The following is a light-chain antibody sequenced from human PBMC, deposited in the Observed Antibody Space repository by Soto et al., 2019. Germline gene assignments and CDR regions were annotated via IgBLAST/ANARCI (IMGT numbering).Light chain of an antibody. J-gene: IGKJ5*01. CDR1: HNIRNS. CDR3: QQLNSYPIT. Sequence: DIQMTQSPSSLSASVEDRVTITCPASHNIRNSLNWYQQKPGKAPKFLIYASSSLQSGVPSSFSGSGYGTEFNLTISSLQPEDFATYYCQQLNSYPITFGQGTRLEIK. CDR2: ASS. V-gene: IGKV1-17*01.